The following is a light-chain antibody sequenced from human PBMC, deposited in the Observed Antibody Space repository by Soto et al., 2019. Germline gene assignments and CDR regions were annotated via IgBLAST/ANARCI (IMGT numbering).Light chain of an antibody. CDR2: GVT. CDR1: TNDVVGYNY. V-gene: IGLV2-14*03. CDR3: SSYTSSYTWI. J-gene: IGLJ3*02. Sequence: QSALTQPASVSGSLGQSITISCFGTTNDVVGYNYVSWYQQHPGKAPKLLIYGVTDRPSGVSSRFSGSKSGNAASLTISGLQAEDEGDYYCSSYTSSYTWIFGGGTKLTVL.